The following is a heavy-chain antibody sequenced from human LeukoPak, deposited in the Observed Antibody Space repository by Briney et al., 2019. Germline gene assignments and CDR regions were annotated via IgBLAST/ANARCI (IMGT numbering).Heavy chain of an antibody. CDR3: ARGQRRLQDY. Sequence: SETLSLTCTVSGGSVSSDSYFWTWIRQPPGKGLEWIGYIYYSGSTNYNPSLKSRVTISLDTSKSQIPLKLSSVTAADTAVYYCARGQRRLQDYWGQGTLVTVSS. V-gene: IGHV4-61*01. CDR2: IYYSGST. CDR1: GGSVSSDSYF. J-gene: IGHJ4*02.